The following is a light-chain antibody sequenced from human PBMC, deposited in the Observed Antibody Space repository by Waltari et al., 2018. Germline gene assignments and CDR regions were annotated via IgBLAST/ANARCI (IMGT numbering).Light chain of an antibody. Sequence: SALTQPDSVSGSPGQSITISCSCISSDSGGYNYVSWYQQHPGEAPKVIIYDVTNRPSGVSNRFSGSKSGSSASLTISGLQPEDEADYYCSSFTSSTTGIFGGGTKLTVL. V-gene: IGLV2-14*03. J-gene: IGLJ2*01. CDR2: DVT. CDR1: SSDSGGYNY. CDR3: SSFTSSTTGI.